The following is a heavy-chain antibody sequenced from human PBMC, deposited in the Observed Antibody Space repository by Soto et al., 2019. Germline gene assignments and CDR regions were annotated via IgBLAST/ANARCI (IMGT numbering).Heavy chain of an antibody. J-gene: IGHJ4*02. CDR1: GFNFSDAA. D-gene: IGHD4-17*01. CDR3: TARGGDSLQDI. CDR2: IRGRSKKFAT. Sequence: EVQLVESGGGLVQPGGSLKVSCAGLGFNFSDAALHWVRQPSGKGLEWIGRIRGRSKKFATSYATSVRGRFSLSRDVSRNTAYLQMNSLRDDDTGVYFCTARGGDSLQDIWGQGTLVTVSS. V-gene: IGHV3-73*01.